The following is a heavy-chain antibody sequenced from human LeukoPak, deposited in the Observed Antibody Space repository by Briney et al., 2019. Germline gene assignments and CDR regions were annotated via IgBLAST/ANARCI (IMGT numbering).Heavy chain of an antibody. CDR1: GYSVSSNSAA. V-gene: IGHV6-1*01. CDR2: TYYRSKWYN. CDR3: ARGIAVATEGNFDY. Sequence: QTLSLTCAISGYSVSSNSAAWNWIRQSPSRGLEWLGRTYYRSKWYNDYAVSVKSRITINPDTSKNQFSLQLNSVTPEDTAVYYCARGIAVATEGNFDYWGQGTLVTVSS. D-gene: IGHD6-19*01. J-gene: IGHJ4*02.